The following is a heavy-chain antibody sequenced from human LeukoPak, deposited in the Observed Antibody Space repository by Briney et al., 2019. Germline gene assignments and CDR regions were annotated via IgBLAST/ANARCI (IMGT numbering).Heavy chain of an antibody. D-gene: IGHD3-10*01. CDR3: ASVRRGFGEFSKYYSYYYMDV. J-gene: IGHJ6*03. CDR2: IYYSGNA. V-gene: IGHV4-39*01. CDR1: GGSISSSTYY. Sequence: SETLSLTCTVSGGSISSSTYYWGWIRQPPGKGLEWIGNIYYSGNAYHNPSLKSRVTISVDTSKNQFSLRLSSVTAADTAVYYCASVRRGFGEFSKYYSYYYMDVWGKGTTVTISS.